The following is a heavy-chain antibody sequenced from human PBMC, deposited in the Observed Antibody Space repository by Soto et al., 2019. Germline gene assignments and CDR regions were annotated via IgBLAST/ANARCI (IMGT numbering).Heavy chain of an antibody. CDR3: ARVRITMVRGVITDDYYYGMDV. CDR1: GGSISSYY. CDR2: IYYSGST. Sequence: SETLSLTCTVSGGSISSYYWSWIRQPPGKGLEWIGYIYYSGSTNYNPSLKSRVTISVDTSKNQFSLKLSSVTAADTAVYYCARVRITMVRGVITDDYYYGMDVWGQGTTVTVSS. D-gene: IGHD3-10*01. J-gene: IGHJ6*02. V-gene: IGHV4-59*01.